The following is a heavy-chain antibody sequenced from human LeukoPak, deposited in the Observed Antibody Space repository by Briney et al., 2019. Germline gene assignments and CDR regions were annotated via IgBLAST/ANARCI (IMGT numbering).Heavy chain of an antibody. V-gene: IGHV4-39*02. D-gene: IGHD3-3*01. CDR3: ATRRFTNWFDP. CDR2: IHYSGNT. J-gene: IGHJ5*02. CDR1: GDPMRSRDYH. Sequence: PSEPLSLTCAVSGDPMRSRDYHWPWVRQPPGRGLEWIGTIHYSGNTYYSPSLKSRVTISVDASKSLFSLRLTSVTAADPAVYYCATRRFTNWFDPWGAGTLVSVSS.